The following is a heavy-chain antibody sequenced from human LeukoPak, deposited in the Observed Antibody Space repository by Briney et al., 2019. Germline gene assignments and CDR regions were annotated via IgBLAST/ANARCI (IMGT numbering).Heavy chain of an antibody. V-gene: IGHV4-4*07. D-gene: IGHD1-26*01. CDR3: ARGPYGTPDWFDP. CDR2: IYTSGST. J-gene: IGHJ5*02. Sequence: SETLSLTCTVSGGSISSYYWSWIRQPAGKGLEWIGRIYTSGSTNYKPSLKSRVTISVDKSKNQFSLKLSSVTAADTAVYYCARGPYGTPDWFDPWGQGTLVTVSS. CDR1: GGSISSYY.